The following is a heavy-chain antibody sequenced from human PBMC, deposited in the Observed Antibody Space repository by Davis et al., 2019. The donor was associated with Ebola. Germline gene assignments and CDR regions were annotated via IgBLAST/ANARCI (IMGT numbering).Heavy chain of an antibody. CDR1: GLTFSGYW. CDR3: VRVSRKIATGWYRFDAFDI. Sequence: GESLKISCAAPGLTFSGYWVHWVRQAPGKGLVWVSRIDPVGRKTGYADPVKGRFTISRDNAKNTVYLEMNSLKAEDTAVYYCVRVSRKIATGWYRFDAFDIWGQGTLVTVSS. V-gene: IGHV3-74*01. D-gene: IGHD6-19*01. CDR2: IDPVGRKT. J-gene: IGHJ3*02.